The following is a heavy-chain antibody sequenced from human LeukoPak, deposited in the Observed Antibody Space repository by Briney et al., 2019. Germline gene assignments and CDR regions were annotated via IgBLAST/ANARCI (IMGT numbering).Heavy chain of an antibody. CDR2: ISGSGGST. CDR1: GFTFRSYA. J-gene: IGHJ3*02. Sequence: PGGSLRLSCAASGFTFRSYAMSWVRQAPGKGLEWVSAISGSGGSTYYADSVKGRFTISRDNSKNRLYLQMNSLRAEDTAVYHCANNSSDFDAFDIWGQGTMVTVSS. D-gene: IGHD6-19*01. CDR3: ANNSSDFDAFDI. V-gene: IGHV3-23*01.